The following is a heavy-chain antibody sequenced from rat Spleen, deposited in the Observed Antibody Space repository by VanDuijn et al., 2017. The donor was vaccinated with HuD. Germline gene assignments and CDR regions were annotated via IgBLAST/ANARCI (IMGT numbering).Heavy chain of an antibody. Sequence: EVQLVESGGGLVQPGRSMKVSCAASGLTFSDYGMAWVRQAPTKGLEWVATISSDGGRNFYRDSVKGRFTISRDNAKSSLYLQMDSLRSEDTATYYCARGLAVPGYNSYFDYWGQGVMVTVSS. V-gene: IGHV5-29*01. CDR1: GLTFSDYG. D-gene: IGHD1-4*01. CDR3: ARGLAVPGYNSYFDY. J-gene: IGHJ2*01. CDR2: ISSDGGRN.